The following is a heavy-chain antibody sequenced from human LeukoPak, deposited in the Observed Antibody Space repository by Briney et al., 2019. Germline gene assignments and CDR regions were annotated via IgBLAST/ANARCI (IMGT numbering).Heavy chain of an antibody. CDR1: GYSISSGYY. V-gene: IGHV4-38-2*01. Sequence: SETLSLTCAVSGYSISSGYYWGWIRQPPGKGLEWIGSIYRSGSTYYNPSLKSRVTISVDTSKNQFSLKLSSVTAADTAVYYCARGIDYDFWSGYSSRASFDYWGQRTLVTVSS. D-gene: IGHD3-3*01. CDR2: IYRSGST. CDR3: ARGIDYDFWSGYSSRASFDY. J-gene: IGHJ4*02.